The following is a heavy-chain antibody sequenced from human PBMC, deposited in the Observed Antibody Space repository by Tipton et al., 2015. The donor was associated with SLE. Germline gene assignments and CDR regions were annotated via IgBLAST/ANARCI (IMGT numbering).Heavy chain of an antibody. CDR2: IYSSGST. Sequence: TLSLTCIVSGGSITNYYWSWIRQPPGTGLEWIGYIYSSGSTDYNPSLEGRVTISVDSSKNQFSLRLTSVSAADTAVYYCARDPSGYYSTSPYLWGQGTLVTVSS. D-gene: IGHD2-8*01. J-gene: IGHJ5*02. CDR3: ARDPSGYYSTSPYL. V-gene: IGHV4-59*01. CDR1: GGSITNYY.